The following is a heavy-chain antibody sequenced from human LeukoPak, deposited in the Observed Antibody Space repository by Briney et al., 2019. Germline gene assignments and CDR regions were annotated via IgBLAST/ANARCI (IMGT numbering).Heavy chain of an antibody. CDR2: ISWNSGSI. J-gene: IGHJ4*02. V-gene: IGHV3-9*01. CDR3: AKSSREDSSGWFDY. D-gene: IGHD6-19*01. CDR1: GFTFDDYA. Sequence: GGSLRLSCAASGFTFDDYAVHWVRQAPGKGLEWVSGISWNSGSIGYADSVKGRFTISRDNAENSLYLQMNSLRAEDTALYYCAKSSREDSSGWFDYWGQGTLVTVSS.